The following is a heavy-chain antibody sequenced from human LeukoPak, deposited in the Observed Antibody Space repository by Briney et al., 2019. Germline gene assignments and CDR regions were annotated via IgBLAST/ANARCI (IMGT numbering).Heavy chain of an antibody. V-gene: IGHV1-46*01. J-gene: IGHJ4*02. Sequence: ASVKVSCKASGYTFTGYYMHWVRQAAGQGREWMGIINPSGGSTSYAQKFQGRVTMTRDMSTSTVYMELSSLRSEDTAVYYCARAVPISPYYFDYWGQGTLVTVSS. CDR3: ARAVPISPYYFDY. CDR1: GYTFTGYY. CDR2: INPSGGST.